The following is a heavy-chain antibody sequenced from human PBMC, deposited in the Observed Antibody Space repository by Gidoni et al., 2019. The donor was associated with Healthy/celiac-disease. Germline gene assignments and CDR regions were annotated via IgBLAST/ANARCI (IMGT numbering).Heavy chain of an antibody. Sequence: EVQLVESGGGLVQPGGSLRLSCAASGFTFSSYDKHWVRQATGKGLEWVSAIGTAGDPYYPGSVKGRFTISRENAKNSLYLQMNSLRAGDTAVYYCARVSGTTGAFDIWGQGTMVTVSS. D-gene: IGHD1-7*01. CDR2: IGTAGDP. V-gene: IGHV3-13*05. CDR3: ARVSGTTGAFDI. CDR1: GFTFSSYD. J-gene: IGHJ3*02.